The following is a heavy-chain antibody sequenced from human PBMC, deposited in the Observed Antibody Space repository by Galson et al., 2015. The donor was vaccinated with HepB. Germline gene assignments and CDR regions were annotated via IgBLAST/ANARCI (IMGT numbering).Heavy chain of an antibody. Sequence: SLRLSCAASGFTFTSYWMMWVRQAPGKGLEWVANINQDGSEKYYVDSVKGRFTISRDNAKNSLYLQMNSLRAEDTAVYYCARDRYQLLRWGQGTLVTVSS. D-gene: IGHD2-2*01. CDR2: INQDGSEK. V-gene: IGHV3-7*03. J-gene: IGHJ4*02. CDR3: ARDRYQLLR. CDR1: GFTFTSYW.